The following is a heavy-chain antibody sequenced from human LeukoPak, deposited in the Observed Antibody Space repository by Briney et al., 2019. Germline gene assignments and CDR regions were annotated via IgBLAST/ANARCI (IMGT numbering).Heavy chain of an antibody. D-gene: IGHD5-12*01. V-gene: IGHV3-11*04. CDR2: ISGSGNVI. CDR3: ARDRSGYYRWFDP. CDR1: GFTFSDYY. J-gene: IGHJ5*02. Sequence: GGSLRLSCAASGFTFSDYYMSWIRQAPGKGLEWVSYISGSGNVIHYADSVKGRFTISRDNAKNSLYLQMNSLRAEDTAVYYCARDRSGYYRWFDPWGQGTLVTVSS.